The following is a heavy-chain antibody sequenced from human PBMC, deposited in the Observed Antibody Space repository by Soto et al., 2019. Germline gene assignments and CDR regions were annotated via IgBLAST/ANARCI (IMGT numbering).Heavy chain of an antibody. CDR1: GGTFSSYA. CDR3: ARDQGYYDSSGDYEYFDY. D-gene: IGHD3-22*01. J-gene: IGHJ4*02. CDR2: IIPIFGTA. V-gene: IGHV1-69*06. Sequence: SVKVSCKASGGTFSSYAISWVRQAPGQGLEWMGGIIPIFGTANYAQKFQGRVTITADKSTSTAYMELSSLRSEDTAVYYCARDQGYYDSSGDYEYFDYWGQGTLVTVSS.